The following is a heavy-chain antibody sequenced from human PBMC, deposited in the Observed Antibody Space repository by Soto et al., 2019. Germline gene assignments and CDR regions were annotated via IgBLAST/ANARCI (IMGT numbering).Heavy chain of an antibody. CDR1: GFTFDDYA. CDR2: ISWNSGSA. D-gene: IGHD3-22*01. CDR3: VKGLNYNFDNIGFHG. Sequence: GGSGRLSFAASGFTFDDYAMHWVRQLPGKGLEWVSGISWNSGSAAYMDSVKGRFLISRDNAKKSLFLQMRSLRPEDTALYYCVKGLNYNFDNIGFHGWGQGTLVTVSS. J-gene: IGHJ4*02. V-gene: IGHV3-9*01.